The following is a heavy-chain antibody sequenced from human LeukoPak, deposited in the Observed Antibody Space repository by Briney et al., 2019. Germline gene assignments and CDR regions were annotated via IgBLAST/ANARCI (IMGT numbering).Heavy chain of an antibody. V-gene: IGHV1-8*03. Sequence: GASVKVSCKASGYTFTSYDINWVRQATGQGLEWMGWMNPNSGNTGYAQKFQGRVTITRNTSISTAYMELSSLRSEDTAVYYCARGRGSEGGLEYYYYYYYMDVWGKGTTVTVSS. J-gene: IGHJ6*03. D-gene: IGHD3-16*01. CDR1: GYTFTSYD. CDR3: ARGRGSEGGLEYYYYYYYMDV. CDR2: MNPNSGNT.